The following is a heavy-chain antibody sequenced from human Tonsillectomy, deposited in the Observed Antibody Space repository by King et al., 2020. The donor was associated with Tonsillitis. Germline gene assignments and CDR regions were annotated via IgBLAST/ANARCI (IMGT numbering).Heavy chain of an antibody. CDR3: ARYRYDSSGYYSPFDY. D-gene: IGHD3-22*01. J-gene: IGHJ4*02. CDR2: ISSSSSYI. CDR1: GFTFSSYS. V-gene: IGHV3-21*01. Sequence: VQLVESGGGLVKPGGSLRLSCAASGFTFSSYSMNWVRQAPGKELEWVSSISSSSSYIYYADSVKGRFTISRDNAKNSLYLQMNSLRAEDTAVYYCARYRYDSSGYYSPFDYWGQGTLVTVSS.